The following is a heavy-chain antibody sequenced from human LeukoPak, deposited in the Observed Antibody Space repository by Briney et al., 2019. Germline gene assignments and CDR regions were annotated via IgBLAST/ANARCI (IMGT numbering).Heavy chain of an antibody. CDR3: AREDYYDSGSNDY. CDR2: MNPNSGIT. J-gene: IGHJ4*02. Sequence: GASVKVSCKASGYTFTGYYMHWVRQAPGQGLEWMGWMNPNSGITGYAQKFQGRVTISRNTSISTAYMELSSLRSEDTAGYYCAREDYYDSGSNDYWGQGTLVTVSS. V-gene: IGHV1-8*03. D-gene: IGHD3-22*01. CDR1: GYTFTGYY.